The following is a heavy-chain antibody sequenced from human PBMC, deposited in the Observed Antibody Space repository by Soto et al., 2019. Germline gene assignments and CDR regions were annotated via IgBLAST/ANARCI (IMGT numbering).Heavy chain of an antibody. CDR3: AKCDHNSGGSRGGMDV. D-gene: IGHD3-10*01. V-gene: IGHV3-23*01. Sequence: EVQLLESGGGLVQPGGSLRLSCAASGFTFSTYAMRWFRQAPGKGLEWVSSITGGGGRGTYYGDSVQGRFTITRDDSKDTLYLQMASLRADDTAVYYCAKCDHNSGGSRGGMDVWGQGTTVTVSS. CDR1: GFTFSTYA. J-gene: IGHJ6*02. CDR2: ITGGGGRGT.